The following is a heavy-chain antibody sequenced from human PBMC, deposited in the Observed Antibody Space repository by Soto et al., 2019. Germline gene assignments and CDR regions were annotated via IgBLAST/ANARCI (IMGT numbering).Heavy chain of an antibody. D-gene: IGHD3-16*01. Sequence: ASVKVSCKSSGYSFSSYNFCWVRQAPGQGLEWLGWISGYNGNTNYAQKLQGRVTMTTDSFTSTAYMELRSLRSDDTAVYYCARDKVWGGFDIWGQGTMVTVSS. CDR3: ARDKVWGGFDI. V-gene: IGHV1-18*01. CDR2: ISGYNGNT. CDR1: GYSFSSYN. J-gene: IGHJ3*02.